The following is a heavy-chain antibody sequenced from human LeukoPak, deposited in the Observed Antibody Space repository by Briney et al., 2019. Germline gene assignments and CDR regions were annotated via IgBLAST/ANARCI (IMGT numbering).Heavy chain of an antibody. Sequence: ASVTVSCKASGYTFTSYGISWVRQAPGQGLEWMGWISAYNGNTNYAQKLQGRVTMTTDTSTSTAYMELRSLRSDDTAVYYCARDGYYYDSSGYGEFGYWGQGTLVTVSS. J-gene: IGHJ4*02. CDR1: GYTFTSYG. D-gene: IGHD3-22*01. CDR2: ISAYNGNT. V-gene: IGHV1-18*01. CDR3: ARDGYYYDSSGYGEFGY.